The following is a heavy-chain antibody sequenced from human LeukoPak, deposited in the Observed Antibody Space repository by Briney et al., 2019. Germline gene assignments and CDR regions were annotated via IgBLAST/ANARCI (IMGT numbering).Heavy chain of an antibody. CDR2: MNPNSGNT. V-gene: IGHV1-8*01. J-gene: IGHJ6*03. Sequence: ASVKVSCKASGYTFTSYDINWVRQATGQGLEWMGWMNPNSGNTGYAQKFQGRVTMTRNTSISTAYMELSSLRSEDTAVYYCARSSGYDWYYYYYYMDVWGKGTTVTISS. CDR3: ARSSGYDWYYYYYYMDV. D-gene: IGHD5-12*01. CDR1: GYTFTSYD.